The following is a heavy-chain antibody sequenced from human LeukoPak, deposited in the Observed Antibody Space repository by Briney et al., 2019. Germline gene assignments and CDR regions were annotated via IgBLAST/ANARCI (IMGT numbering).Heavy chain of an antibody. CDR3: ARDIRGYYGSGSLLDY. CDR1: GGSISSSNW. J-gene: IGHJ4*02. Sequence: PSETLSLTCAVSGGSISSSNWWSWVRQPPGKGLEWIGEIYHSGSTNYNPSLKSRVTISVDKSKNQFSLKLSSVTAADTAVYYCARDIRGYYGSGSLLDYWGQGTLVTVSS. CDR2: IYHSGST. V-gene: IGHV4-4*02. D-gene: IGHD3-10*01.